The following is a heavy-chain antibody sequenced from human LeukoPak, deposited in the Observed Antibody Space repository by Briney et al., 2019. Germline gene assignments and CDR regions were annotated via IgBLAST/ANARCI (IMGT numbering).Heavy chain of an antibody. V-gene: IGHV1-2*02. CDR2: INPNSGGT. J-gene: IGHJ4*02. Sequence: ASVKVSCKASGYTFTGYYMHWVRQAPGQGLEWMGWINPNSGGTNYAQKFQGRVTMTRDTSISTAYMELSRLRSDDTAVYYCARDHGYNDTDFDYLGQGTLVTVSS. CDR3: ARDHGYNDTDFDY. D-gene: IGHD5-24*01. CDR1: GYTFTGYY.